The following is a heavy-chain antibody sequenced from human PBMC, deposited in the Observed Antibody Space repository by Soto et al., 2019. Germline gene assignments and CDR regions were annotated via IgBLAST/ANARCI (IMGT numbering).Heavy chain of an antibody. J-gene: IGHJ5*02. V-gene: IGHV4-30-2*01. CDR2: IFHSGNT. D-gene: IGHD3-10*01. Sequence: SETLSLTCAVSGGAMSSGGYSWNWIRQPPGKGLEWLGHIFHSGNTNYNPSLKSRVTISVDKSKNQFSLRLSSVAAADTAVYYCAASYQLALEGSWFDPWGQGTLVTVSS. CDR1: GGAMSSGGYS. CDR3: AASYQLALEGSWFDP.